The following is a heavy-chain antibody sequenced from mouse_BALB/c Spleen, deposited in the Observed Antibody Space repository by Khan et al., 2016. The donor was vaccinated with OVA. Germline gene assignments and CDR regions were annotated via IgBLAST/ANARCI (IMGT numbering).Heavy chain of an antibody. Sequence: VKLLESGPGLVAPSQSLSITCTASGFSLTTYSIHWVRQTPGKGLEWLGVIWAGGSTNYNSALMSRLSISNDNSKSQVFLKMNSLQTEDTAMYYCARRDDDYPEWYFDVWGAGTTVTVSS. D-gene: IGHD2-3*01. CDR1: GFSLTTYS. J-gene: IGHJ1*01. CDR2: IWAGGST. V-gene: IGHV2-9*02. CDR3: ARRDDDYPEWYFDV.